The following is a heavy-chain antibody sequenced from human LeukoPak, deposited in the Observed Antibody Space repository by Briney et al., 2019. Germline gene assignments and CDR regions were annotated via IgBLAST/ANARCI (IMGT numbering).Heavy chain of an antibody. Sequence: GRSLRLSCAASGFTFSDYYMSWIRQAPGKGLEWVSYISSSGSTIYYADSVKGRFTISRHNAKNSLYLQMNSLRAEDTAVYYCARARAGGVAFDIWGQGTMVTVSS. CDR1: GFTFSDYY. CDR3: ARARAGGVAFDI. V-gene: IGHV3-11*04. D-gene: IGHD3-10*01. CDR2: ISSSGSTI. J-gene: IGHJ3*02.